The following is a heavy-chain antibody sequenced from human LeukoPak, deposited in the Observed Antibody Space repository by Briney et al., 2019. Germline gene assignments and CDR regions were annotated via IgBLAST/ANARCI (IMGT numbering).Heavy chain of an antibody. Sequence: SQTLSLTCTVSGGSISSGDYYWSWIRQPPGKGLEWIGYIYYSGSTYYNPSLKSRVTISVDTSKNQFSLKLSSVTAADTAVYYCARHAPSRFLEWLPFDYWGQGTLVTVSS. CDR1: GGSISSGDYY. J-gene: IGHJ4*02. V-gene: IGHV4-30-4*08. CDR2: IYYSGST. D-gene: IGHD3-3*01. CDR3: ARHAPSRFLEWLPFDY.